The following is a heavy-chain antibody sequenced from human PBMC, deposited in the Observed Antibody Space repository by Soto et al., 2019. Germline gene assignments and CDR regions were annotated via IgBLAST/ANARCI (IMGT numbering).Heavy chain of an antibody. CDR3: TTPNSVVAAFFRPPYYYYGMDV. Sequence: GGSLRLSCVACGFTFXDYSMNWVRQAPGKGLEWISYISSSDIPIYYADSVKGRFTISRDNAKNSLYLQMNSLKTEDTAVYYCTTPNSVVAAFFRPPYYYYGMDVWGQGTTGTVSS. J-gene: IGHJ6*02. CDR2: ISSSDIPI. CDR1: GFTFXDYS. V-gene: IGHV3-48*01. D-gene: IGHD2-15*01.